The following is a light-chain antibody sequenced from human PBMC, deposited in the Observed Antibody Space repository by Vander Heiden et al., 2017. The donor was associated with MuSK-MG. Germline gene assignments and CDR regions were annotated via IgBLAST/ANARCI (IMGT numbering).Light chain of an antibody. CDR2: YNS. CDR1: NIGSKS. V-gene: IGLV3-21*04. Sequence: SYVLTQPPSVSVAPGKTATITCGGNNIGSKSVQWYQQKPGQAPVLVIYYNSDRPSEITERFSGSNFGDTATLTISGVEAGDEADYYCQVWDGTSDHIYVFGTGTKVTGL. J-gene: IGLJ1*01. CDR3: QVWDGTSDHIYV.